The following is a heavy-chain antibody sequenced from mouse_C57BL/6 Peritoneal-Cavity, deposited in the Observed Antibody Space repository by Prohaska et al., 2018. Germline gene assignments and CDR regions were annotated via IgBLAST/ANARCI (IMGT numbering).Heavy chain of an antibody. D-gene: IGHD2-3*01. Sequence: QMQLQESGPGLVKPSQSLFLTCSITGFTITSSYYWIWIRQSPGKPLEWIGYIMHSGETFDNPSLQSPISITRETSKNQFFLQLNSVTTEDTAMYYCAGDRDGYYGVAYWGQGTLVTVSA. CDR1: GFTITSSYY. CDR2: IMHSGET. J-gene: IGHJ3*01. V-gene: IGHV12-3*01. CDR3: AGDRDGYYGVAY.